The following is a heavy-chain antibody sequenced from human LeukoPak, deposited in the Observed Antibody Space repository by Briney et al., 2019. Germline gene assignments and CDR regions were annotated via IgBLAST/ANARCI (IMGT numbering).Heavy chain of an antibody. CDR2: IYTSGST. CDR1: GGSISSYY. V-gene: IGHV4-4*07. Sequence: PSETLSLTCTVSGGSISSYYWSWIRQPAGKGLEWIGRIYTSGSTNYNSSLKSRVTMSVDTSKNQFSLKLSSVTAADTAVYYCARGGDYYGSGSYYTYYYYMDVWGKGTTVTVSS. CDR3: ARGGDYYGSGSYYTYYYYMDV. D-gene: IGHD3-10*01. J-gene: IGHJ6*03.